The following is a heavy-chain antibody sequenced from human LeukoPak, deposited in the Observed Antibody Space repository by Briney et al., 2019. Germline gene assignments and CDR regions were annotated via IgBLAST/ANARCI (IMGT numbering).Heavy chain of an antibody. CDR2: ISSSSSTI. J-gene: IGHJ5*02. V-gene: IGHV3-48*01. Sequence: GGSLRLSCAASGFTFSSYSMNWVRQAPGKGLEWVSYISSSSSTIYYADSVKGRFTISRDNAKNSLYLQMNSLRAEDTAVYYCAREGPGIVDWFDPWAQGPLVTVPS. CDR1: GFTFSSYS. D-gene: IGHD2-15*01. CDR3: AREGPGIVDWFDP.